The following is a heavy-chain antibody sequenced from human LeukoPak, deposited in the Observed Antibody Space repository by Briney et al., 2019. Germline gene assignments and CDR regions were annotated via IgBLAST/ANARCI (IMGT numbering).Heavy chain of an antibody. CDR1: GGSLSGYY. Sequence: SETLSLTCAVFGGSLSGYYWSWIRQPPGKGLEWIAEINRSGSPNYNPSLKSRVTISVDTSKNQFSLKLSSVTAADTAVYYCARRTRSITMIVVVTGRGSTYFDYWGQGTLVTVSS. CDR3: ARRTRSITMIVVVTGRGSTYFDY. V-gene: IGHV4-34*01. J-gene: IGHJ4*02. CDR2: INRSGSP. D-gene: IGHD3-22*01.